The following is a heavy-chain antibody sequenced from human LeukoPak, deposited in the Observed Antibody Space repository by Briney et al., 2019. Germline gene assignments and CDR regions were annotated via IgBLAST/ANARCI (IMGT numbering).Heavy chain of an antibody. J-gene: IGHJ4*02. Sequence: GGSLTLSCAASGFTFSDYATHWVRQPTGKGLEWVSAIGTTGNTYYPGSVKGRFTISRENAKNSLYLQMNSLSAGDTAVYYCARAGYSSTWYTFDYWGQGTLVTVSS. D-gene: IGHD6-13*01. CDR2: IGTTGNT. CDR1: GFTFSDYA. V-gene: IGHV3-13*04. CDR3: ARAGYSSTWYTFDY.